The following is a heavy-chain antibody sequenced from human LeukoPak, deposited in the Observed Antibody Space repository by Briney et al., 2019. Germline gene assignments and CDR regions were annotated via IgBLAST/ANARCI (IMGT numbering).Heavy chain of an antibody. Sequence: GGSLTLSCEASGFTFSGYSMNWVRQAPGKGLGWVSYISESSSHTYNADSVKGRFTISRDNAKNSLYLQMNSLRVEDTGIYYCARDRAVKARIGGMDVWGQGTTVIVSS. J-gene: IGHJ6*02. D-gene: IGHD5-24*01. CDR2: ISESSSHT. CDR3: ARDRAVKARIGGMDV. CDR1: GFTFSGYS. V-gene: IGHV3-21*06.